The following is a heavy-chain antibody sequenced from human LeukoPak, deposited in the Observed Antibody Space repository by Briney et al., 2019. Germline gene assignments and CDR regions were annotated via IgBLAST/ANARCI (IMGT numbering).Heavy chain of an antibody. D-gene: IGHD2-15*01. CDR3: ERAPRKEDRSDHSLGFDY. V-gene: IGHV4-34*01. Sequence: SETLSLTCAVYGGSFTDNAWSWIRQPPGKGLEWTGEVYYSGSTNYNPSLKSRVVISIDTRKNLCSLKVRSVTAADTAVYYCERAPRKEDRSDHSLGFDYWGQGTLVKVSS. CDR1: GGSFTDNA. J-gene: IGHJ4*02. CDR2: VYYSGST.